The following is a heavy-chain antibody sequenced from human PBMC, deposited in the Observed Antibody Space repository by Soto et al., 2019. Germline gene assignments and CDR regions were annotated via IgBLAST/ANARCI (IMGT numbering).Heavy chain of an antibody. V-gene: IGHV2-26*01. CDR2: IFSNDEK. CDR3: ARIELRRLWFGETHPLFDY. Sequence: SGPTLVNPTETLTLTCTVSGFSLSNARMGVSWIRQPPGKALEWLAHIFSNDEKSYSTSLKSRLTISKDTSKSQVVLTMTNMDPVDTATYYCARIELRRLWFGETHPLFDYWGQGTLVTVSS. D-gene: IGHD3-10*01. J-gene: IGHJ4*02. CDR1: GFSLSNARMG.